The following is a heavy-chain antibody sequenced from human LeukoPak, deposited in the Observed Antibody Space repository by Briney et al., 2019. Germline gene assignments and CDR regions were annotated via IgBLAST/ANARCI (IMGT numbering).Heavy chain of an antibody. CDR3: ARPYDWFDP. J-gene: IGHJ5*02. V-gene: IGHV4-39*01. CDR2: IYYSGST. CDR1: GGSLSSSSYY. Sequence: SETLSLTCTVSGGSLSSSSYYWGWIRQPPGKGLEWNGSIYYSGSTYYNPSLKSRVPIPVDTSKNQFSLKLSAVTAADTAVYYCARPYDWFDPWGQGTLVTVSS. D-gene: IGHD3-3*01.